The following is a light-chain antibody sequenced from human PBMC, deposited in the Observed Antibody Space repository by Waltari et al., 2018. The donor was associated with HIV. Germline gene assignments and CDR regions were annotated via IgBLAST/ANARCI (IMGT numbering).Light chain of an antibody. CDR1: SLRGYY. Sequence: SSELTQDPAVSVALGQTVRITCQGDSLRGYYASWYPQKPGQATLLIIYGKNSRPSGIPDRFAGSISGNTASLTITGAQAEDDADYYCNSRDSSGNHLVFGGGTKLTVL. J-gene: IGLJ3*02. V-gene: IGLV3-19*01. CDR2: GKN. CDR3: NSRDSSGNHLV.